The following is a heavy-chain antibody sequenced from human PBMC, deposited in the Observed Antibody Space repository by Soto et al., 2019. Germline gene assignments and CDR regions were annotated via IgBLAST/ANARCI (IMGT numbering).Heavy chain of an antibody. D-gene: IGHD5-12*01. CDR3: ARLMGYSGLNNWFDP. J-gene: IGHJ5*02. CDR2: IYYSGST. V-gene: IGHV4-39*01. Sequence: SETLSLTCTVSGGSISSSSYYWGWIRQPPGKGLEWIGSIYYSGSTYYSPSLKSRVTISVDTSKNQFSLKLSSVTAADTAVYYCARLMGYSGLNNWFDPWGQGTLVTVSS. CDR1: GGSISSSSYY.